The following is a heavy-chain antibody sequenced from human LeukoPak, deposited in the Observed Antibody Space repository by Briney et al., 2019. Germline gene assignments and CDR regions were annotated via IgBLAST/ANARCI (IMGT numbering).Heavy chain of an antibody. CDR2: IYYSGST. V-gene: IGHV4-31*03. Sequence: PSETLSLTCTVSGGSISSGGYYWSWIRQHPGKGLEWIGYIYYSGSTYYNPSLKSRVTISVDTSKSQFSLKLSSVTAADTAVYYCARDYYDSSGYSGAFDIWGQGTMVTVSS. J-gene: IGHJ3*02. CDR3: ARDYYDSSGYSGAFDI. D-gene: IGHD3-22*01. CDR1: GGSISSGGYY.